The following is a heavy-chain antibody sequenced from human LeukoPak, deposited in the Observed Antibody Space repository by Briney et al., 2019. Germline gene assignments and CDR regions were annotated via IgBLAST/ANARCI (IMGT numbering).Heavy chain of an antibody. Sequence: GGSLRLSCAASGFTFSSCAMSWVRQAPGKGLEWVSGVSGSGGSTDHADSVKGRFTISRDNLKNMVYLQMNSLRAEDTAVYYCARRRIQLWSDYYYYMDVWGKGTTVTISS. D-gene: IGHD5-18*01. V-gene: IGHV3-23*01. CDR2: VSGSGGST. CDR1: GFTFSSCA. J-gene: IGHJ6*03. CDR3: ARRRIQLWSDYYYYMDV.